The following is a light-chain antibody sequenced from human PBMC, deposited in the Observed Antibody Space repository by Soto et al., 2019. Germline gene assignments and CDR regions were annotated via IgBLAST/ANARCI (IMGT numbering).Light chain of an antibody. J-gene: IGKJ1*01. CDR3: QHYNSYSEA. CDR2: KAS. CDR1: QYISSY. V-gene: IGKV1-5*03. Sequence: DIQMTQSPSSLSASVGDRVTITCRASQYISSYLNWYQQKPGKXPKXXIYKASTLKSGVPSRFSGIGSGTAGTLTLRSLQPDDGETYDGQHYNSYSEAFGQGTKVDIK.